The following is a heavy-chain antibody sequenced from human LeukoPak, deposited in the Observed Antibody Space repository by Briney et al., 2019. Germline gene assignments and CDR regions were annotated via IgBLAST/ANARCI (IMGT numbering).Heavy chain of an antibody. CDR1: GYTFTSYG. V-gene: IGHV1-18*01. CDR2: ISAYNGNT. Sequence: ASVKVSCKASGYTFTSYGISWVRQAPGQGLEWMGWISAYNGNTNYAQKLQGRVTMTTDTSTSTAYMELRSLRSDDTAVYYCARALPRWSSGWYMWGPDYWGQGTLVTVSS. D-gene: IGHD6-19*01. CDR3: ARALPRWSSGWYMWGPDY. J-gene: IGHJ4*02.